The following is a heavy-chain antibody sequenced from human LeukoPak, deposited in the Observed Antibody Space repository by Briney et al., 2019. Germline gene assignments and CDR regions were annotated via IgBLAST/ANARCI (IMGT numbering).Heavy chain of an antibody. CDR2: ISSSGGTR. CDR1: GFAFSVYE. D-gene: IGHD4-17*01. J-gene: IGHJ4*02. Sequence: GGSLRLSCAASGFAFSVYEMYWVRQAPGEGLEWVSYISSSGGTRYYADSVKGRFTISRDNAKNSLYLQMNSLRAEDTAVYYCATLTVASSFDYWGQGTLVTVSS. V-gene: IGHV3-48*03. CDR3: ATLTVASSFDY.